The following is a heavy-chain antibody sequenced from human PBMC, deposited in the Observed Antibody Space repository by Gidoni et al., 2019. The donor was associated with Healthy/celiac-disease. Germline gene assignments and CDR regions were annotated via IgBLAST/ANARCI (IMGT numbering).Heavy chain of an antibody. Sequence: EVQLLESGGGLVQPGGSLRLSCAASGCTFSSYSMSWVRHAPGKGLEWVSAISGSGGSTYYADSVKGRFTISRDNSKNTLYLQMNSLRAEDTVVYYCAKYDASGSPDYWGQGTLVTVSS. CDR1: GCTFSSYS. V-gene: IGHV3-23*01. CDR3: AKYDASGSPDY. J-gene: IGHJ4*02. D-gene: IGHD1-26*01. CDR2: ISGSGGST.